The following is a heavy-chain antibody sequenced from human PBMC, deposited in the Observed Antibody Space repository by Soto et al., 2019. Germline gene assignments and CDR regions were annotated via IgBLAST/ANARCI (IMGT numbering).Heavy chain of an antibody. CDR2: ISSNGGST. V-gene: IGHV3-64D*06. D-gene: IGHD6-13*01. CDR1: GFSFSTYA. CDR3: VKDRWVDY. J-gene: IGHJ4*02. Sequence: GGSLRLSCSASGFSFSTYAMHWVRQAPGKGLQYVSSISSNGGSTYYADSVKGRFTISRDNSKNTLYLQMSSLRSEDTAVYYCVKDRWVDYWGQGIQVTV.